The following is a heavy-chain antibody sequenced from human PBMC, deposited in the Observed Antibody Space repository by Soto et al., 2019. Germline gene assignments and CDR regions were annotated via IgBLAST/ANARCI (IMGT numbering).Heavy chain of an antibody. Sequence: GGSLRLSCAASGFTFRSYAMSWVRQAPGQGLEWVSTISDSGGSTYYADSVKGRFTISRDNSKNTLYLQMNSLKADDTAVYYCARWCITRVRGVIRNYGMDVWGQGTTVTVSS. CDR3: ARWCITRVRGVIRNYGMDV. J-gene: IGHJ6*02. V-gene: IGHV3-23*01. CDR2: ISDSGGST. D-gene: IGHD3-10*01. CDR1: GFTFRSYA.